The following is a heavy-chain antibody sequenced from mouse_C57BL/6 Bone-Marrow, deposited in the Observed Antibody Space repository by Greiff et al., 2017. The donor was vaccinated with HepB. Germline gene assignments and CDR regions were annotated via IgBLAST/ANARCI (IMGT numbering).Heavy chain of an antibody. J-gene: IGHJ3*01. Sequence: DVKLQESGEGLVKPGGSLKLSCAASGFTFSSYAMSRVRQTPEKRLEWVAYISSGGDYIYYADTVKGRFTISRDNARNTLYLQMSSLKSEATAMYYCTRGQLRPSWFAYWGQGTLVTVSA. CDR2: ISSGGDYI. D-gene: IGHD3-2*02. CDR3: TRGQLRPSWFAY. V-gene: IGHV5-9-1*02. CDR1: GFTFSSYA.